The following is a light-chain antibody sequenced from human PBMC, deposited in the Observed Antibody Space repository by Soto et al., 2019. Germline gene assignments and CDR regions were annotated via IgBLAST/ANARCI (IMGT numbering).Light chain of an antibody. Sequence: DIQMTYAPSASSTSKGDRVTITCRASQSISSWLAWHQQKPGKAPRLLIYKASNLESGVPSRFSGSGSGTEFTLTITSLQPDDSATYYCQQYNDNWTFGQGTKVDIK. J-gene: IGKJ1*01. V-gene: IGKV1-5*03. CDR3: QQYNDNWT. CDR2: KAS. CDR1: QSISSW.